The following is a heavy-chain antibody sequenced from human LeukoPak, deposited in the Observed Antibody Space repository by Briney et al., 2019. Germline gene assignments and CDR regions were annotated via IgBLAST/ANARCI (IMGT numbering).Heavy chain of an antibody. J-gene: IGHJ4*02. CDR2: INHSGST. V-gene: IGHV4-34*01. D-gene: IGHD3-22*01. Sequence: SETPSLTCAVYGGSFSGYYWSWIRQPPGKGLEWIGEINHSGSTNYNPSLKSRVTISVDTSKNQFSLKLSSVTAADTAVYYCATFPYYYDSSDYWGQGTLVTVSS. CDR1: GGSFSGYY. CDR3: ATFPYYYDSSDY.